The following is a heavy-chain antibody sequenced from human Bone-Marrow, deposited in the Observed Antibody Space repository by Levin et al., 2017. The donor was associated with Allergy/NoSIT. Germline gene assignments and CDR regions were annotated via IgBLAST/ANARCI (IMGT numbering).Heavy chain of an antibody. Sequence: GGSLRLSCAASGFTFSSYWMSWVRQAPGKGLEWVANINQDGSEKYYVDSVKGRFTISRDNAKNSLYLQMNSLRAEDTAVYYCARDQFAAGVLDPRARYYFDYWGQGTLVTVSS. CDR2: INQDGSEK. J-gene: IGHJ4*02. CDR3: ARDQFAAGVLDPRARYYFDY. CDR1: GFTFSSYW. D-gene: IGHD6-13*01. V-gene: IGHV3-7*01.